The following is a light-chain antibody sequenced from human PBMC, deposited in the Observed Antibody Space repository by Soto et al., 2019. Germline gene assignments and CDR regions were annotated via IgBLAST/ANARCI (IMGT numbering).Light chain of an antibody. CDR1: QDISNH. V-gene: IGKV1-33*01. Sequence: DFQMTQSLSSLSASVGDRVTITCQASQDISNHLNWYQQKPGKAPRLLIYDASNLETGVPSRFSGRGFGTDFTFTISSLQPEDFATYYCQQSYSSPPTFGQGTKVDIK. CDR3: QQSYSSPPT. CDR2: DAS. J-gene: IGKJ1*01.